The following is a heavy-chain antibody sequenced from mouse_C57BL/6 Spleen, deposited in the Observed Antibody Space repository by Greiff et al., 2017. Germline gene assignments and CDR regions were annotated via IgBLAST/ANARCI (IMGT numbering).Heavy chain of an antibody. J-gene: IGHJ3*01. D-gene: IGHD2-1*01. V-gene: IGHV1-69*01. CDR1: GYTFTSYW. Sequence: VQLQQPGAELVMPGASVKLSCKASGYTFTSYWMHWVKQRPGQGLEWIGEIDPSDSYTNYNQKFKGKSTLTVDKSYSTAYMQLSSLTSEDSAVYYCARKGHGNYPFAYWGQGTLVTVSA. CDR3: ARKGHGNYPFAY. CDR2: IDPSDSYT.